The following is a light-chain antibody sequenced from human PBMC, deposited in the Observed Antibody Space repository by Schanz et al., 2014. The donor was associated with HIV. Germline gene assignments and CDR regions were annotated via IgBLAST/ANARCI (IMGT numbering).Light chain of an antibody. CDR3: CSYVHFTRTVV. V-gene: IGLV3-21*01. CDR2: YDS. CDR1: NIGSKS. Sequence: SYELTQPPSVSVAPGKTARITCGGNNIGSKSVHWYQQKPGQAPVLVIYYDSDRPSGVPARFSGSKSGNTASLSIAGLQAEDEADYFCCSYVHFTRTVVFGGGTKLTVL. J-gene: IGLJ2*01.